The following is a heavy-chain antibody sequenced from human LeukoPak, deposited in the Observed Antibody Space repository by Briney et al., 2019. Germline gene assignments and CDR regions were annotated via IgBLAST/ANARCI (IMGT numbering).Heavy chain of an antibody. J-gene: IGHJ5*02. D-gene: IGHD1-26*01. CDR1: GGSISSYY. CDR2: IYYSGST. CDR3: ARDGCDSGSHNWFDP. Sequence: SETLSLTCTVSGGSISSYYWSWIRQPPGKGLEWSGYIYYSGSTNYNPSLKSRVTISVDTSKNQFSLKLSSVTAADTAVYYCARDGCDSGSHNWFDPWGQGTLVTVSS. V-gene: IGHV4-59*01.